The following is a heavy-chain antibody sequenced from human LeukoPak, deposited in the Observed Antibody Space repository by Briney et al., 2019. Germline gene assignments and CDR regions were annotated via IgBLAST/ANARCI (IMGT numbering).Heavy chain of an antibody. D-gene: IGHD1-26*01. Sequence: PGGSLRLSCAASGFTFSSYAMHWVRQPPGKGLEWVAVISYDGSNKYYADSVKGRFTISRDNSKNTLYLQMNSLRAEDTAVYYCARLHHSGSYYGIDYWGQGTLVTVSS. CDR3: ARLHHSGSYYGIDY. V-gene: IGHV3-30*04. J-gene: IGHJ4*02. CDR2: ISYDGSNK. CDR1: GFTFSSYA.